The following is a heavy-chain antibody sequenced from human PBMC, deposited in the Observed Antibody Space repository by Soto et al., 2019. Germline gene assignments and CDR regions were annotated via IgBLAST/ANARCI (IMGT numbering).Heavy chain of an antibody. CDR3: VRPYYSSSWFPFDR. CDR1: GFDFGDYY. Sequence: GRSLRLSXTRSGFDFGDYYMSWIRQAPGKGLEWVSYIDSGDGTTYYTDSVKGRFTISRDNAKKTVYLQMSSLRVEDTALYYCVRPYYSSSWFPFDRWGQGTLVTVSS. J-gene: IGHJ4*02. CDR2: IDSGDGTT. V-gene: IGHV3-11*01. D-gene: IGHD6-13*01.